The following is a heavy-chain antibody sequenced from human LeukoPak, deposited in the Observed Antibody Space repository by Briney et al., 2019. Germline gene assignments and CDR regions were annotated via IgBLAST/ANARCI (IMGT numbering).Heavy chain of an antibody. CDR3: ASGGKLLSDY. Sequence: PGGSLRLSCAASGFTFSDYFMSWIRQAPGKGLEWVSYISSSSSTIYYADSVKGRFTISRDNAKNSVHLQMNSLRAEDTAVYYCASGGKLLSDYWGQGTLVTVSS. CDR2: ISSSSSTI. CDR1: GFTFSDYF. D-gene: IGHD3-16*01. V-gene: IGHV3-11*04. J-gene: IGHJ4*02.